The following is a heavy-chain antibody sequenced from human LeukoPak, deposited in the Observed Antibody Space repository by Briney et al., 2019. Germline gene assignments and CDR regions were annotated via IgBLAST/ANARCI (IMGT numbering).Heavy chain of an antibody. CDR1: GYSISSGYY. V-gene: IGHV4-38-2*02. CDR2: IYHSGST. D-gene: IGHD4-17*01. CDR3: AGSTVTTYQDAFDI. J-gene: IGHJ3*02. Sequence: SETLSLTCTVSGYSISSGYYWGWIRQPPGKGLEWIGSIYHSGSTYYNPSLKSRVTISVDTSKNQFSLKLSSVTAADTAVYYCAGSTVTTYQDAFDIWGQGTMVTVSS.